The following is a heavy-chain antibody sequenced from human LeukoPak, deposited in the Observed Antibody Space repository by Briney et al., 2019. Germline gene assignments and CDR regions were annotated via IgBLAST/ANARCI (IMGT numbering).Heavy chain of an antibody. D-gene: IGHD5-18*01. CDR1: GFTLSNYW. Sequence: PAGSLRLACAASGFTLSNYWRSWVRQAPGKGLEWVASIDQYGRAKYYVDSVRGRFTFSRDNTKNSLHLQIKSLRAEDTAVYYCARADSYGSILDYWGQGTRVIDSS. J-gene: IGHJ4*02. V-gene: IGHV3-7*04. CDR2: IDQYGRAK. CDR3: ARADSYGSILDY.